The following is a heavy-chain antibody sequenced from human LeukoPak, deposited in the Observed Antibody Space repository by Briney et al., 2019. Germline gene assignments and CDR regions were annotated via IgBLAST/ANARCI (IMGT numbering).Heavy chain of an antibody. CDR3: ARDSITNIVEGDFDI. V-gene: IGHV3-66*02. J-gene: IGHJ3*02. CDR1: GFTVSTNY. CDR2: IYSDAST. Sequence: PGGSLRLSCAASGFTVSTNYMSWVRQAPGKGLEWVSVIYSDASTYYADSVKGRFTISRDNSKNTLYLQMNSLRGEDTAVYYCARDSITNIVEGDFDIWGQGTMVTVSS. D-gene: IGHD2-15*01.